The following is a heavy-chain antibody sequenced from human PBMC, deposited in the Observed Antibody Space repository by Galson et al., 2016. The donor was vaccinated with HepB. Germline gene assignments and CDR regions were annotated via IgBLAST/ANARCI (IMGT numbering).Heavy chain of an antibody. CDR3: ASGRDWNYDLEPLALWKRKNQDRFFYGMDV. D-gene: IGHD1-7*01. CDR2: MNPNSGHA. V-gene: IGHV1-8*01. CDR1: GYTFTNYD. J-gene: IGHJ6*02. Sequence: SVKVSCKASGYTFTNYDINWVRQATGQGLEWMGWMNPNSGHAAYPQKFQGRVTMTRNTSTSTAYMELTRLRSEDTAVYYCASGRDWNYDLEPLALWKRKNQDRFFYGMDVWGQGTTVTVS.